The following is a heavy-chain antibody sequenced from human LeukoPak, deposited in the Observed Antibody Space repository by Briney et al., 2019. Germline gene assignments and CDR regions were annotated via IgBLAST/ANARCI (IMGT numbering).Heavy chain of an antibody. V-gene: IGHV3-30*04. CDR2: IPYDGSNE. D-gene: IGHD2-15*01. CDR1: GFTFSSYA. Sequence: GGSLRLSCAASGFTFSSYAMHWVRQAPGKGLEWVAVIPYDGSNEYYADSVKGRSTISRDNSKNTLYLQMNSLRAEDTAVYYCAGPRGYCSGGSCHNYYYGMDVWGKGTTVTVSS. CDR3: AGPRGYCSGGSCHNYYYGMDV. J-gene: IGHJ6*04.